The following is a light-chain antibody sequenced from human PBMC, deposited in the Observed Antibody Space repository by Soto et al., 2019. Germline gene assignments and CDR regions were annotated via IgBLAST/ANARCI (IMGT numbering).Light chain of an antibody. J-gene: IGKJ1*01. CDR1: QSISSW. CDR2: DAS. CDR3: QQYNSYSGT. Sequence: GDRVTITCRASQSISSWLAWYQQKPGKAPKLLIYDASSLESGVPSRFSGGGSGTEFTLTISSLQPDDFATYYCQQYNSYSGTFGQGTKVEIK. V-gene: IGKV1-5*01.